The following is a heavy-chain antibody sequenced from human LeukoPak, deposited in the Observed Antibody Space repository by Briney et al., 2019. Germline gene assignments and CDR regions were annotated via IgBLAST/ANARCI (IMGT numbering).Heavy chain of an antibody. CDR3: AKGSAAARPYYFDS. CDR2: ISGGGGSV. J-gene: IGHJ4*02. V-gene: IGHV3-23*01. Sequence: GGSLRLSCAASGFTFSGHAMNWVRQAPGKGLEWVSGISGGGGSVYYADSVKGRFTISRDNSKSTLYLQMNSLRAEDTAVYYCAKGSAAARPYYFDSWGQGTLVAVSS. D-gene: IGHD6-6*01. CDR1: GFTFSGHA.